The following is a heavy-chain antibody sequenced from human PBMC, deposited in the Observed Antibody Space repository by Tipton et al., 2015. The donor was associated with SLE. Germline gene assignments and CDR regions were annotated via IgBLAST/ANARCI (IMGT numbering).Heavy chain of an antibody. J-gene: IGHJ3*02. CDR1: GGSVSSSSYF. V-gene: IGHV4-39*07. Sequence: TLSLTCTVYGGSVSSSSYFWGWIRQSPGKGLEWIANVYYSGSIDYNPSLRSRVTISVDTSKNQFSLQLTSVTAADTAVYYCAREDSGLFDAFDIWGQGTMVTVSS. CDR2: VYYSGSI. CDR3: AREDSGLFDAFDI. D-gene: IGHD6-19*01.